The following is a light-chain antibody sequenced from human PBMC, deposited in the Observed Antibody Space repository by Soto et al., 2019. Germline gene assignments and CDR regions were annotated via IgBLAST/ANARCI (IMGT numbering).Light chain of an antibody. Sequence: QSALTQPASVSGSPGQSITISCTGTSSDVGGYNYVSWYQQHPGKAPKLMIYDVSNRPSGVSNRFSGSKSGNTASLTISGLQAEDEADYYCSPYTSTILFGGGTK. V-gene: IGLV2-14*01. CDR2: DVS. CDR3: SPYTSTIL. CDR1: SSDVGGYNY. J-gene: IGLJ2*01.